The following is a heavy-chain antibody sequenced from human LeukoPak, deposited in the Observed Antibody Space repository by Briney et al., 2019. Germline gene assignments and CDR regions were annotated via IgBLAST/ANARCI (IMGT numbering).Heavy chain of an antibody. CDR1: GYSFTSYW. Sequence: RGESLQISCKGSGYSFTSYWIGWVRPLPGKGLEWMGIIYPGDSDTRYSPSFQGQVTISADKSISTAYLQWSSLKASDTAMYYCARRGSSFPSHFDYWGQGTLVTVSS. V-gene: IGHV5-51*01. J-gene: IGHJ4*02. D-gene: IGHD6-6*01. CDR3: ARRGSSFPSHFDY. CDR2: IYPGDSDT.